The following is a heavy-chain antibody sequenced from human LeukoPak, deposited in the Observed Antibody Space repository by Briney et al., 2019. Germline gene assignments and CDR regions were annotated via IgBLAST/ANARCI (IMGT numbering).Heavy chain of an antibody. CDR1: GFTLSSYS. CDR2: ISSSSSYI. Sequence: GGSLRLSCAASGFTLSSYSMNWVRQAPGKGLEGVSSISSSSSYIYYADSVKGRFTISRDNAKNSLYLQLKSLSAEDTAVYYRARDPYYGSGSYPSKYGMDVWGQGTTVTVSS. J-gene: IGHJ6*02. D-gene: IGHD3-10*01. V-gene: IGHV3-21*01. CDR3: ARDPYYGSGSYPSKYGMDV.